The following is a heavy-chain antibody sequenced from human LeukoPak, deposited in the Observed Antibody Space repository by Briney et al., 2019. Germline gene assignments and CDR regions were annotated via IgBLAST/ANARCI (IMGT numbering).Heavy chain of an antibody. Sequence: GGPLRLSCAASGFTFSTYGMSWARRAPGRGLEWVSAISASGGKTYYADSVKGRFAISRDNSKNTLYVEMRSLRVEDTAVYYCAKGGGPYSGFDIWGHGTVVTVS. J-gene: IGHJ3*02. CDR2: ISASGGKT. V-gene: IGHV3-23*01. CDR3: AKGGGPYSGFDI. CDR1: GFTFSTYG. D-gene: IGHD2-15*01.